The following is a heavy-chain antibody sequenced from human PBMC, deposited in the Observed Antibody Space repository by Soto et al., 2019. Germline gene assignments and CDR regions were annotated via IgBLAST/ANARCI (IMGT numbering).Heavy chain of an antibody. D-gene: IGHD6-6*01. CDR2: ISYDGSNK. V-gene: IGHV3-30*18. Sequence: QVQLVESGGGVVQPGRSLSLSCAASGFTFSSYGMHWVRQAPGKGLEWVAVISYDGSNKYYADSVKGRFTISRDNSKNTVYLQMNSLRAEDTAVYYCAKDFSELVPPLYGMDVWGQGTTVTVSS. CDR3: AKDFSELVPPLYGMDV. J-gene: IGHJ6*02. CDR1: GFTFSSYG.